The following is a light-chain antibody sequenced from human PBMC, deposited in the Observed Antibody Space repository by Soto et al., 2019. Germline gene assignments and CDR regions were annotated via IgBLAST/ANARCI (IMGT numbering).Light chain of an antibody. CDR3: QQYGSSGT. Sequence: EIVMTQSPATLSVSPGERAKIHPTASQSVSSNLAWYQQKPGQAPRLLIYGASNRATGIPDRFSGSGSGTDFTLTISRLEPEDFAVYYCQQYGSSGTFGQGTKVDIK. V-gene: IGKV3-20*01. J-gene: IGKJ1*01. CDR2: GAS. CDR1: QSVSSN.